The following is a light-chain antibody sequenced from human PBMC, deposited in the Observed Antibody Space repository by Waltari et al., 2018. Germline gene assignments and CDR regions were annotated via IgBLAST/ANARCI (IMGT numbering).Light chain of an antibody. J-gene: IGLJ3*02. Sequence: SFALTQPPSVSVSPGQAARITCPGDALPKQYAFWYQQEPGQAPGLIIDKDTQRPSGIPERLPGSSSGTTVTMTSSGVQAEDEADYYWLSADSSGTSKVFGGGTKLTVL. CDR1: ALPKQY. CDR2: KDT. V-gene: IGLV3-25*03. CDR3: LSADSSGTSKV.